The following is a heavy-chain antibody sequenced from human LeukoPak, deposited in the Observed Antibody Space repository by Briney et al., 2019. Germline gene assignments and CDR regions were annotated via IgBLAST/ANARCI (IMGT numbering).Heavy chain of an antibody. CDR1: GGSFSGYY. CDR2: INHSGST. V-gene: IGHV4-34*01. CDR3: ARAKQKSHTYGSGSYYSGYYYGMDV. Sequence: SETLSLTCAVYGGSFSGYYWSWIRQPPGKGLEWIGEINHSGSTNYNPSLKSRVTISVDTSKNQFSLKLSSVTAADTAVYYCARAKQKSHTYGSGSYYSGYYYGMDVWGQGTTVTVFS. D-gene: IGHD3-10*01. J-gene: IGHJ6*02.